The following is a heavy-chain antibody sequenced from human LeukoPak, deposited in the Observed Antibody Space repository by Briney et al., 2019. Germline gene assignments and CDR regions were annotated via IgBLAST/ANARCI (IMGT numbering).Heavy chain of an antibody. CDR2: IDGNGRTT. J-gene: IGHJ5*02. V-gene: IGHV3-74*01. CDR1: GFTFSSNW. D-gene: IGHD3-10*01. Sequence: QPGGSLRLSCAASGFTFSSNWMHWVRQAPGRGLVWISHIDGNGRTTNYGDSVRGRFTVSRDNAKNTLYLQMNSLRAEDTAVYYCARDVPRTSGPWGQGTLVTVSS. CDR3: ARDVPRTSGP.